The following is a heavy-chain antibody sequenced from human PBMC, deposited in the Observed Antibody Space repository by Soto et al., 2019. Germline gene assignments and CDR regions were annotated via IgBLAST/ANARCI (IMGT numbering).Heavy chain of an antibody. J-gene: IGHJ4*02. CDR3: ARTEAYYYDSSGYYTLGY. D-gene: IGHD3-22*01. Sequence: QVQLVQSGAEVKKPGSSVKVSCKASGGTFSSYAISWVRQAPGQGLEWMGGIIPIFGTANYAQKFQGRVTITADESTSTAYMELGSLRSEDTAVYYCARTEAYYYDSSGYYTLGYWGQGTLVTVSS. V-gene: IGHV1-69*01. CDR1: GGTFSSYA. CDR2: IIPIFGTA.